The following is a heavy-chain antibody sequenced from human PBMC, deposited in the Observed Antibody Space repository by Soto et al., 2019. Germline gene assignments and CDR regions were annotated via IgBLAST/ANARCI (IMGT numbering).Heavy chain of an antibody. D-gene: IGHD6-19*01. CDR1: GGTFTSFT. Sequence: QVLLVQSGTEVKKPGSSVKVSCKASGGTFTSFTLNWVRQAPGQGPEWMGRIIPALGIEDYAPKFQGKVTMTAATSTSTAHMEMSSLRSDDTAVYYCAAVVGTSAFVGYLEYWGQGTLVTVSS. CDR3: AAVVGTSAFVGYLEY. CDR2: IIPALGIE. J-gene: IGHJ4*02. V-gene: IGHV1-69*02.